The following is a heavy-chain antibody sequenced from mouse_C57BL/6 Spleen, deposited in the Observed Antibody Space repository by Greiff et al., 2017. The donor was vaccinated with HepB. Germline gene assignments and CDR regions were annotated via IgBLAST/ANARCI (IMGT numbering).Heavy chain of an antibody. CDR3: ARSTVVATGYFDV. D-gene: IGHD1-1*01. V-gene: IGHV1-26*01. CDR2: INPNNGGT. Sequence: EVQLQQSGPELVKPGASVKISCKASGYTFTDYYMNWVKQSHGKSLEWIGDINPNNGGTSYNQKFKGKATLTVDKSSSTAYMELRSLTSEDSAVYYCARSTVVATGYFDVWGTGTTVTVSS. CDR1: GYTFTDYY. J-gene: IGHJ1*03.